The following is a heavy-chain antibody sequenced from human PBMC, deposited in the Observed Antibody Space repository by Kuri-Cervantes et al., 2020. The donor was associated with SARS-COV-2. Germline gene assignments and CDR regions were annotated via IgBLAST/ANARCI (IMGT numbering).Heavy chain of an antibody. CDR2: IYYSGST. J-gene: IGHJ4*02. CDR3: ARAWELLSFDY. D-gene: IGHD1-26*01. CDR1: GGSVNNSY. V-gene: IGHV4-59*08. Sequence: SETLSLTCTVSGGSVNNSYWSWIRQPPGKGLEWIGYIYYSGSTNYNPSLKSRVSISVDTSKNQFSLKLSSVTAADTAVYYCARAWELLSFDYWGQGTLVTVSS.